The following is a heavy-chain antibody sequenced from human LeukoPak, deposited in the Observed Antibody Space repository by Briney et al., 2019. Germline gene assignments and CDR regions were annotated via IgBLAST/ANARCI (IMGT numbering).Heavy chain of an antibody. CDR2: INSDGSTT. D-gene: IGHD3-3*01. V-gene: IGHV3-74*01. J-gene: IGHJ4*02. Sequence: PGGSLRLSCAASGFTLSSNWMHWVRQAPGKGLVWVSCINSDGSTTYYADSVKGRFTISRDNAKNPLYLHMNSLRTEDTAYYYGARDTKSYFEYEGRGTLVSVS. CDR3: ARDTKSYFEY. CDR1: GFTLSSNW.